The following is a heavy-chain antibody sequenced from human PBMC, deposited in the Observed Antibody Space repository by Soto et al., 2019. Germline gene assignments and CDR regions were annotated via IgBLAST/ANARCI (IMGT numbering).Heavy chain of an antibody. Sequence: ETLSLTCAVYGGSFSGYSWTWIRQPPGTGLEWIGEINHTGSTNYNPPLKSRVTISVDTSKNQFSLKLTSVTAADTAVYYCARDKITGLFDYWGQGTLVTVS. CDR3: ARDKITGLFDY. CDR1: GGSFSGYS. V-gene: IGHV4-34*01. CDR2: INHTGST. D-gene: IGHD2-8*02. J-gene: IGHJ4*02.